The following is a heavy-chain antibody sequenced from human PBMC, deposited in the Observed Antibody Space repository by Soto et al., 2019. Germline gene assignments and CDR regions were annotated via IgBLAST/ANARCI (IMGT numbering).Heavy chain of an antibody. D-gene: IGHD6-13*01. Sequence: SETLSLTCTVSGGSISNYYWSWIRKPPGKGLEWIGYSYYSASTNSNPSLKSRVTLSVDTSKNQFSLNLSSVPAADTAVYYCARAGISTGFDYWGQGTLVTVAS. CDR2: SYYSAST. V-gene: IGHV4-59*01. CDR1: GGSISNYY. J-gene: IGHJ4*02. CDR3: ARAGISTGFDY.